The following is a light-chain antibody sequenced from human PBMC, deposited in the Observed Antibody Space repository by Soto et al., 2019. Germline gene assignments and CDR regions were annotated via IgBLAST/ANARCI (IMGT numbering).Light chain of an antibody. CDR3: QQRTNRPPFPFT. Sequence: EIMLTQSPATLSLSPGERATLSCRASQSISTYLAWYQQKPGQAPRLLIYDASNRATGIPARFSGSGSGADFTLPISSLEAEDFAVFYCQQRTNRPPFPFTFGPGTKVDIK. CDR1: QSISTY. V-gene: IGKV3-11*01. J-gene: IGKJ3*01. CDR2: DAS.